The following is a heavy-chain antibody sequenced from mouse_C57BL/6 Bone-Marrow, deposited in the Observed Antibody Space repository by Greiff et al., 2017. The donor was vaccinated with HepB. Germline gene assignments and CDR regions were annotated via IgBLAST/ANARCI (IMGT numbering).Heavy chain of an antibody. D-gene: IGHD2-5*01. V-gene: IGHV2-9-1*01. CDR2: IWTGGGT. CDR3: AGDYSNYESIAMDY. Sequence: VKLMESGPGLVAPSQSLSITCTVSGFSLTSYAISWVRQPPGKGLEWLGVIWTGGGTNYNSALKSRLSISKDNSKSQVFLKMNSLQTDDTARYYCAGDYSNYESIAMDYWGQGTSVTVSS. J-gene: IGHJ4*01. CDR1: GFSLTSYA.